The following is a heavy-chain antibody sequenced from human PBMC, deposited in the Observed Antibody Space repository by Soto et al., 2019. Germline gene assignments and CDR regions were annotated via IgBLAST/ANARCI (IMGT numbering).Heavy chain of an antibody. CDR2: TYYRSRWYN. CDR3: AGTTSHHWLYTDV. J-gene: IGHJ6*03. CDR1: GDSVSGNSAA. V-gene: IGHV6-1*01. Sequence: SQTLSLTCAISGDSVSGNSAAWNWIRLSPSRGLEWLARTYYRSRWYNDYAVSVRSRITVNADTSKNQFSLQLTSVTPEDTAIYYCAGTTSHHWLYTDVWGRGTTVTVS. D-gene: IGHD1-1*01.